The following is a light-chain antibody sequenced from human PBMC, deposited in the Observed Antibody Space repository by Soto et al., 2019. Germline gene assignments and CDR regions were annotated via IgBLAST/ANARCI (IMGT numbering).Light chain of an antibody. CDR1: QSVSSSY. CDR3: QQYGSSPLT. V-gene: IGKV3-20*01. Sequence: EIVLTQSPGILSLSPGERATLSCRASQSVSSSYLAWYQQEPGQAPRFLIYGASIKTAGIPDRFSGSGSGTDFTLTISRLEPEDFAVYYCQQYGSSPLTFGPGTKVDLK. J-gene: IGKJ3*01. CDR2: GAS.